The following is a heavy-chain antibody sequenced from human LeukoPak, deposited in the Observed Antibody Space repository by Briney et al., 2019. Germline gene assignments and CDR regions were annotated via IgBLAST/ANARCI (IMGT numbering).Heavy chain of an antibody. Sequence: SETLSLTCAVYGGSFSGYYWSWIRQPPGKGLEWIGEINHSGSTNYNPSLKSRVTISVDTSKNQFYLKLSSVTAADTAVYYCARGKGYDFWSGYWFDYWGQGTLVTVSS. CDR2: INHSGST. V-gene: IGHV4-34*01. CDR3: ARGKGYDFWSGYWFDY. J-gene: IGHJ4*02. D-gene: IGHD3-3*01. CDR1: GGSFSGYY.